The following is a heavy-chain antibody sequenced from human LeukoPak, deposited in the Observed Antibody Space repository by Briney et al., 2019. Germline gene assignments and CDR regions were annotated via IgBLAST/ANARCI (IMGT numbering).Heavy chain of an antibody. D-gene: IGHD2-2*01. Sequence: GGSLRLSCAASGFTLSSYEMNWVRQAPGKGLEWVSYISSSGSTIYYADSVKGRFTISRDNAKNSLYLQMNSLRAEDTAVYYCARVIVPAAPPQYYYYYYYMDVWGKGTTVTISS. V-gene: IGHV3-48*03. CDR3: ARVIVPAAPPQYYYYYYYMDV. J-gene: IGHJ6*03. CDR2: ISSSGSTI. CDR1: GFTLSSYE.